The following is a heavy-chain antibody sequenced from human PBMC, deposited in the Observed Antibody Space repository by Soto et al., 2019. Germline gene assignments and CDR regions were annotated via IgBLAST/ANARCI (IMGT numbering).Heavy chain of an antibody. CDR1: GFTFSTYA. CDR2: ISGSGGRT. J-gene: IGHJ4*02. Sequence: EVQLLESGGVLVQPGGSLRLSCAASGFTFSTYAMTWVRQAPGKGLEWVSSISGSGGRTYYADSVKGRFTISRDNSKNTLYLQTNSQRAEDTAVYYCAKAGDYHGSESYFPLDYWGQGTLVPVSS. CDR3: AKAGDYHGSESYFPLDY. D-gene: IGHD3-10*01. V-gene: IGHV3-23*01.